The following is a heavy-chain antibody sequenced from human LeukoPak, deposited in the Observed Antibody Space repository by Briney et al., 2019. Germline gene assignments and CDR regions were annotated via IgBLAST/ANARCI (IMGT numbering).Heavy chain of an antibody. CDR3: ARCGYDILTGYSPRFDP. D-gene: IGHD3-9*01. V-gene: IGHV4-38-2*01. J-gene: IGHJ5*02. Sequence: SETLSRTCAVSGYSISSGYYWGWIRQPPGKGLEWIGSIYHSGSTDYNPSLKSRVTISVDTSKNQFSLKLSSVTAADTAVYYCARCGYDILTGYSPRFDPWGQGTLVTVSS. CDR2: IYHSGST. CDR1: GYSISSGYY.